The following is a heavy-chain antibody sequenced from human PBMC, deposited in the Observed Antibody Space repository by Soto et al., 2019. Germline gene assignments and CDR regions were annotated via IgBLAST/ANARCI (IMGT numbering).Heavy chain of an antibody. CDR2: INPNSGGT. CDR3: ARDPPPRHYYYYYGMDV. V-gene: IGHV1-2*02. CDR1: GYTFTGYY. Sequence: EVSVKVSCKASGYTFTGYYMHWVRQAPGQGLEWMGWINPNSGGTNYAQKFQGRVTMARDTSISTAYMELSRLRSDDTAVYYCARDPPPRHYYYYYGMDVWGQGTTVTVSS. J-gene: IGHJ6*02.